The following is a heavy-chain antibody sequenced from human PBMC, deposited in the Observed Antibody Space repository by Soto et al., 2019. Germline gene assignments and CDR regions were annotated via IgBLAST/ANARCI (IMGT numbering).Heavy chain of an antibody. CDR1: GFTFSSYG. CDR3: AKDDSGYGSGSWY. V-gene: IGHV3-30*18. Sequence: GGSLRLSCAASGFTFSSYGMHWVRQAPGKGLEWVAVISYDGSNKYYADSVKGRFTISRDNSKNTLYLQMNSLRAEDTAVYYCAKDDSGYGSGSWYWGQGTLVTVSS. J-gene: IGHJ4*02. D-gene: IGHD3-10*01. CDR2: ISYDGSNK.